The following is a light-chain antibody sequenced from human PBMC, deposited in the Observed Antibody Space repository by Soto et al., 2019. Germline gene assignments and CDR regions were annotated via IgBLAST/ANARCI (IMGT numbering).Light chain of an antibody. V-gene: IGKV1D-12*01. CDR1: QASSTW. Sequence: EIEMTQSPSSVSASAGDRITSTFLASQASSTWLAWYQQKPGTAPKLLIFAASSLQTGVPSRFSGSGSGTEFTLTISSLQPEDFATYCCQQASSFPPTFGQGTRLEI. J-gene: IGKJ5*01. CDR2: AAS. CDR3: QQASSFPPT.